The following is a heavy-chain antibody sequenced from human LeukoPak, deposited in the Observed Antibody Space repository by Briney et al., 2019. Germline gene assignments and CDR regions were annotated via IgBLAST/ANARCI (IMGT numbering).Heavy chain of an antibody. J-gene: IGHJ6*03. Sequence: GGSLRLSCASSGFTFSSYGMHWVRQAPGKGLEGVAFIRYDGSNKYYADSVKGRFTISRDNSKNTLYLQMNSLRAEDTAVYYCARGEDLDFWSGSPMDVWGKGTTVTVSS. CDR2: IRYDGSNK. D-gene: IGHD3-3*01. CDR3: ARGEDLDFWSGSPMDV. CDR1: GFTFSSYG. V-gene: IGHV3-30*02.